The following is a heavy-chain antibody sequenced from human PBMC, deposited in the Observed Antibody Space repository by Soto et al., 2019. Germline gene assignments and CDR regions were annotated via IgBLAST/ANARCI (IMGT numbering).Heavy chain of an antibody. Sequence: GASVKVSCKDSGYTLTSYDINWVRQATGQGLEWMGWMNPNSGNTGYAQKFQGRVTMTRNTSISTAYMELSSLRSEDTAVYYCARSTLRYFDWLLPNWFDPWGQGTLVT. CDR1: GYTLTSYD. CDR3: ARSTLRYFDWLLPNWFDP. CDR2: MNPNSGNT. V-gene: IGHV1-8*01. D-gene: IGHD3-9*01. J-gene: IGHJ5*02.